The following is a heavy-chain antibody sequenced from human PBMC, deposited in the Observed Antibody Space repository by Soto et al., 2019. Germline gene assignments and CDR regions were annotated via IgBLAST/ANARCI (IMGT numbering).Heavy chain of an antibody. CDR1: GFTFSSYG. Sequence: VQLVESGGGVVQPGRSLRLSCAASGFTFSSYGMHWVRQAPGKGLEWVAVISYDGSNKYYADCVKGRFTISRDNSQNTLYLEMNSLRVEDTAVYYCAKAHLGYCSGGSCYSRGYYYYGMDVWGQGTTVTVAS. J-gene: IGHJ6*02. V-gene: IGHV3-30*18. CDR2: ISYDGSNK. D-gene: IGHD2-15*01. CDR3: AKAHLGYCSGGSCYSRGYYYYGMDV.